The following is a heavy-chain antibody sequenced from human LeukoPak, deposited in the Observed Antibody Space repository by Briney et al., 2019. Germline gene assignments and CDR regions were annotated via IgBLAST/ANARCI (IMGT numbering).Heavy chain of an antibody. V-gene: IGHV3-7*01. CDR1: GFPFSSYW. Sequence: GGSLRLSCAASGFPFSSYWISWVRQPPGKGLEWVANINEDGSVQDYVDAVKGRFTISRDNAKNSLYLGINSLRVDDTAVYYCVGQLLRAVWGKGTTVTVSS. D-gene: IGHD2-2*01. CDR2: INEDGSVQ. CDR3: VGQLLRAV. J-gene: IGHJ6*04.